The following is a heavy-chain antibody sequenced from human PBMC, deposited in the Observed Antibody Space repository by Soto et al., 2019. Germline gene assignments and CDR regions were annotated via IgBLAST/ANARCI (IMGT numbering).Heavy chain of an antibody. V-gene: IGHV3-53*04. D-gene: IGHD3-10*01. CDR3: AGHGPYYYASLMVV. CDR2: LHSGGDT. Sequence: EVQLVESGGGLVQPGGSLRLSCVASGIPVSSNYMTWVRQAPGKGLEWVSVLHSGGDTYYANSVKGRFTISRHDSTNALFLQMNSLTAEATALYYCAGHGPYYYASLMVVWGQGATVTVSS. J-gene: IGHJ6*02. CDR1: GIPVSSNY.